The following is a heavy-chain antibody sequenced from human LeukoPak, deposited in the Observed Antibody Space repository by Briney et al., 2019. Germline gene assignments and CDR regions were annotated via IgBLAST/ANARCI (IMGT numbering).Heavy chain of an antibody. CDR1: GGSISSYY. D-gene: IGHD5-18*01. V-gene: IGHV4-59*01. J-gene: IGHJ4*02. CDR2: IYYSGST. Sequence: SETLSLTCIVSGGSISSYYWSWIRQPPGKGLEWIGYIYYSGSTNYNPSLKSRVTISVDTSKNQFSLKLSSVTAADTAVYYCGVYSYGYFDYWGQGTLVTVSS. CDR3: GVYSYGYFDY.